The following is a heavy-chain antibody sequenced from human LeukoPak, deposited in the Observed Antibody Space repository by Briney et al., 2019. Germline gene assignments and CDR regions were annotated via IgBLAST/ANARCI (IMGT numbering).Heavy chain of an antibody. CDR3: VALRITMIAF. CDR1: GFTFSSYW. J-gene: IGHJ1*01. D-gene: IGHD3-22*01. Sequence: GGSLRLSXAASGFTFSSYWMHWVRQAPGKGLVWVSRINSDGSSTSYADSVNGRFTISRDNAKNTLYLQMNSLRAEDTAVYYCVALRITMIAFWGQGTLVTVSS. V-gene: IGHV3-74*01. CDR2: INSDGSST.